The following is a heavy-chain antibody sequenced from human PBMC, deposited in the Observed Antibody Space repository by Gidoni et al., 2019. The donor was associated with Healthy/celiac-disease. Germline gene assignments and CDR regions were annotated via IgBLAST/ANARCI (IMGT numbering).Heavy chain of an antibody. D-gene: IGHD2-2*01. J-gene: IGHJ6*02. CDR1: GFTVSSNY. CDR3: ARDLVVVPADLYGMDV. CDR2: IYSGGST. V-gene: IGHV3-66*01. Sequence: EVQLVESGGGLVQPGGSLRLSCAASGFTVSSNYMRWVRQAPGKGLEWVSVIYSGGSTYYADSVKGRFTISRDNSKNTLYLQMNSLRAEDTAVYYCARDLVVVPADLYGMDVWGQGTTVTVSS.